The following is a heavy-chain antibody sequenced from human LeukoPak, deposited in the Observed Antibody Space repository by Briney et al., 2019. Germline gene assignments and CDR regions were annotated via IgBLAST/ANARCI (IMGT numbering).Heavy chain of an antibody. V-gene: IGHV4-31*03. D-gene: IGHD3-10*01. J-gene: IGHJ5*02. CDR1: GGSISSGGYY. CDR2: IYYSGST. Sequence: PSETLSLTCTVSGGSISSGGYYWSWIRQHPGKGLEWIGYIYYSGSTYYNPSLKSRVTISVDTSKNQFSLKLSSVTAADTAVYYCARVGSFVPKYNWFDPWGQGTLVTVSS. CDR3: ARVGSFVPKYNWFDP.